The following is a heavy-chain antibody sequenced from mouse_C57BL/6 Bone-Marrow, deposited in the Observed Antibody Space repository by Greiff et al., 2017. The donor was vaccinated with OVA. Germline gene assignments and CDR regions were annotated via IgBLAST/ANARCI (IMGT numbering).Heavy chain of an antibody. J-gene: IGHJ4*01. CDR1: GFTFSDYG. CDR2: ISNFAYSI. V-gene: IGHV5-15*01. Sequence: EVKLVESGGGLVQPGGSLKLSCAASGFTFSDYGMAWVRQAPRQGPEWVAFISNFAYSIYYADTVTGRFTISRENAKNTLYLEMSSLRTEDSAMYYCARHGDGYYGYAMDYWGQGTSVTVSS. CDR3: ARHGDGYYGYAMDY. D-gene: IGHD2-3*01.